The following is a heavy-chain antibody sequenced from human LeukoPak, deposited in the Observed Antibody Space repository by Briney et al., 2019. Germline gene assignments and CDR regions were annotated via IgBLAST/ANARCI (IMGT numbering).Heavy chain of an antibody. D-gene: IGHD2-21*02. V-gene: IGHV3-23*01. CDR3: AKEVCGGDCYSSFDY. Sequence: GGSLRLSCAASGFTFSSYAMGWVRQAPGKGLEWVSAISGSGGSTYYADSVKGRFTISRDNSKNTLYLQMNSLRAEDTAVYYCAKEVCGGDCYSSFDYWGQGTLVTVSS. CDR1: GFTFSSYA. J-gene: IGHJ4*02. CDR2: ISGSGGST.